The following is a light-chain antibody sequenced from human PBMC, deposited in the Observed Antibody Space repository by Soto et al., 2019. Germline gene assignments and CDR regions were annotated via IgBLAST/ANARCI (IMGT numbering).Light chain of an antibody. J-gene: IGKJ1*01. CDR3: QQLNSYPRT. CDR2: AAS. Sequence: DIQLTQSPSSLSAPVGDRVTITYRASQGISSYLAWYQQKSGKAPKLLIYAASTLQSGVPSRFSGSGSGTEFTLTISSLQPEDFATYYCQQLNSYPRTFGQGTKVDIK. CDR1: QGISSY. V-gene: IGKV1-9*01.